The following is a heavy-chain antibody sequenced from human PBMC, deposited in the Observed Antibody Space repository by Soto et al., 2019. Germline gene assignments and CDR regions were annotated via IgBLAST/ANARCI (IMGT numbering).Heavy chain of an antibody. Sequence: QVQLRESGPGLVKPSQTLSLTCTVSGGSINSGGYYWNWIRQHPGKGLEWIGYMYYSGSTYYNPFLRSRXXXXXXTXXXXXXXXXXXXXXXXXXXXXXXXXXXXXXXXXSWVFDYWGQGTLVNVSS. CDR2: MYYSGST. CDR1: GGSINSGGYY. D-gene: IGHD6-13*01. V-gene: IGHV4-31*03. J-gene: IGHJ4*02. CDR3: XXXXXXXXXXXXSWVFDY.